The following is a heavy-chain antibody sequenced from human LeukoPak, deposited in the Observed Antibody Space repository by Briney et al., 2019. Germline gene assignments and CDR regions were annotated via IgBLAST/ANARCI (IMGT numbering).Heavy chain of an antibody. Sequence: KPGGPLRLSCAASGFTFSSYSMNWVRQAPGKGLEWVSSISSSSSYIYYADSVKGRFTISRDNAKNSLYLQMNSLRAEDTAVYYCARESRTTISPKLDYWGQGTLVTVSS. D-gene: IGHD5-24*01. V-gene: IGHV3-21*01. CDR1: GFTFSSYS. CDR3: ARESRTTISPKLDY. CDR2: ISSSSSYI. J-gene: IGHJ4*02.